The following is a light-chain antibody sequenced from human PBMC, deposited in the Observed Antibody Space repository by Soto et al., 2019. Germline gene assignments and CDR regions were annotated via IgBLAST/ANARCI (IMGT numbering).Light chain of an antibody. CDR1: SSNIGRNF. CDR2: EDN. V-gene: IGLV1-51*02. Sequence: QSLLTQPPSVSAAPGQKVTVSCSGSSSNIGRNFVSWYQQVPGTAPKLLIYEDNKRPSGIPGRFSGSKSGTSATLGIARLQTGDEADYYCATWDNSLGSVVFGGGTKLTVL. J-gene: IGLJ2*01. CDR3: ATWDNSLGSVV.